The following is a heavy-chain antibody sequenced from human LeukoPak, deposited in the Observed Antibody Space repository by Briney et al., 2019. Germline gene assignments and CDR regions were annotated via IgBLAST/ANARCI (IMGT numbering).Heavy chain of an antibody. D-gene: IGHD5-24*01. CDR1: GFTFSRYS. CDR2: ISSSSSTV. J-gene: IGHJ4*02. CDR3: ANKGRDGYNAPDY. Sequence: GGSLRLSCAASGFTFSRYSMNWVRQAPGKGLEWVSYISSSSSTVYYADPVKGRFTISKDNAKNSLYLQMNSLRDEDTAVYYCANKGRDGYNAPDYWGQGTLVTVSS. V-gene: IGHV3-48*02.